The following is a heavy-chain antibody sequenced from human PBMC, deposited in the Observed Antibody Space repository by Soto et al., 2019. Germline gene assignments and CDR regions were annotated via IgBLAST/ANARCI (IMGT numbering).Heavy chain of an antibody. CDR1: GYTFTSYG. D-gene: IGHD2-2*01. CDR3: AVRQDIVVVPAAIHAPDY. J-gene: IGHJ4*02. Sequence: ASVKVSCKASGYTFTSYGISWVRQAPGQGLEWMGWISAYNGNTNYAQKLQGRVTMTTDTSTSTAYMELRSLRSDDTAVYYCAVRQDIVVVPAAIHAPDYAGQGTLVTVSS. V-gene: IGHV1-18*01. CDR2: ISAYNGNT.